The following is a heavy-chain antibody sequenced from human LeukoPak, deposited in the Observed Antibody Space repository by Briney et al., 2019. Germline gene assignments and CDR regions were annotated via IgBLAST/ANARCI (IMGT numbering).Heavy chain of an antibody. CDR3: AKKYDSSGFYFDY. Sequence: GGSLRLSCAASGFTFSSYAMSWVRQAPGKGLEWVSGISSSGGSTYYADSVKGRFTISRDNSKNTLYPQMNSLRADDTAVYYCAKKYDSSGFYFDYWGQGTLVTVSS. D-gene: IGHD3-22*01. CDR1: GFTFSSYA. J-gene: IGHJ4*02. CDR2: ISSSGGST. V-gene: IGHV3-23*01.